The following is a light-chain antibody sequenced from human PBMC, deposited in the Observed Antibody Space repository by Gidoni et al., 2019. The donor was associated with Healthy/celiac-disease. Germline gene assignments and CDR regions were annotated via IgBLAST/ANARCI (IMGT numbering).Light chain of an antibody. Sequence: IVLTQSPAPLSFTPGERATLSCRASQSVSSYLAWYQQKPGQAPRILIYDATNRATGIPARFSGRGSGTDFTRTISSLETEDFAVYYCQQRSNGPMWTFXXXTKVEIK. J-gene: IGKJ1*01. CDR1: QSVSSY. CDR3: QQRSNGPMWT. CDR2: DAT. V-gene: IGKV3-11*01.